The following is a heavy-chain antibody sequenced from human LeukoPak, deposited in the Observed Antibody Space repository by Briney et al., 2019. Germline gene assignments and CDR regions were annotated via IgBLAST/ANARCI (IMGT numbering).Heavy chain of an antibody. CDR2: INPNRGAT. CDR3: ARDQNYYDTATYYGIDY. J-gene: IGHJ4*02. Sequence: ASVKVSCKASGYSFSGYYIHWVRQAPGQGLEWMGWINPNRGATNYAQTFQGRVAMTRDTSISTAYMKLSRLRSEDTAVYYCARDQNYYDTATYYGIDYWGQGTLVTVSS. CDR1: GYSFSGYY. D-gene: IGHD3-22*01. V-gene: IGHV1-2*02.